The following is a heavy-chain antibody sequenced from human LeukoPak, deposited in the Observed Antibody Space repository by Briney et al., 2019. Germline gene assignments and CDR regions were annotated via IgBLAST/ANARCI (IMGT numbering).Heavy chain of an antibody. Sequence: GGSLRLSCAASGFTFSKCPMYWVRQAPGEGLEWVSAITASGTNTYYADSVKGRFTISRDNAENSLYLQMNSLRAEDTAVYYCARASDYGDFTFDYWGQGTLVTVSS. CDR3: ARASDYGDFTFDY. J-gene: IGHJ4*02. V-gene: IGHV3-21*01. CDR1: GFTFSKCP. CDR2: ITASGTNT. D-gene: IGHD4-17*01.